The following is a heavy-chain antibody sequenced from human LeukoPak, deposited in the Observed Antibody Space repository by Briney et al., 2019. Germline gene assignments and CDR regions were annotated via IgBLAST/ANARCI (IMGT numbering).Heavy chain of an antibody. V-gene: IGHV1-2*02. CDR1: RYTFIGYY. CDR2: INPHNGDT. CDR3: ATVRDIVVGGGPYYFDY. Sequence: ASVKVSCKASRYTFIGYYLHWVRQARGQGLEWMGWINPHNGDTNYAQRFQGRVTMTRDTSITTAYMELNRLKSDDTAVYYCATVRDIVVGGGPYYFDYWGQGTLVRVSS. D-gene: IGHD2-15*01. J-gene: IGHJ4*02.